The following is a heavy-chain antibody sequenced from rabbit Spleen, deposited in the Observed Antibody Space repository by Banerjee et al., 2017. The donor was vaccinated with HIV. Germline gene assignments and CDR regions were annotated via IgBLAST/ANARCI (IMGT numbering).Heavy chain of an antibody. D-gene: IGHD8-1*01. V-gene: IGHV1S47*01. CDR1: GFDFSSYG. Sequence: QEQLVESGGGLVQPGGSLKLSCKASGFDFSSYGVSWVRQAPGKGLEWIGYIDPLFGSTDYATGVNALSPIPRHNAQNTLYLQLSSLTAADTATYFCARDTGTSFSTYGMDLWGPGTLVTVS. J-gene: IGHJ6*01. CDR2: IDPLFGST. CDR3: ARDTGTSFSTYGMDL.